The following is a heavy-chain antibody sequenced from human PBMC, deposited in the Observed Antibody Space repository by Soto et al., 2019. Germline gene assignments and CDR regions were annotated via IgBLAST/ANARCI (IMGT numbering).Heavy chain of an antibody. V-gene: IGHV4-30-4*01. CDR1: GGSISSGDYY. CDR3: ARARGCSGGSCRYGMDV. J-gene: IGHJ6*02. D-gene: IGHD2-15*01. CDR2: IYYSGST. Sequence: SETLSLTCTVSGGSISSGDYYWSWIRQPPGKGLEWIGYIYYSGSTYYNPSLKSRVTISVDTSKNQFSLKLSSVTAADTAVYYCARARGCSGGSCRYGMDVWGQGTTVTVSS.